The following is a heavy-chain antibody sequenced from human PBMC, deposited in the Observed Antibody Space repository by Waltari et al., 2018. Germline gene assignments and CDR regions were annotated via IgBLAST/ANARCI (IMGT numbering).Heavy chain of an antibody. Sequence: QLQLQESGPGLVKPSETLSLTCTVSGGSISSSSYYWGWIRQPPGKGLEGIGSIYYSGGNYYNPSLKSGVTISVDTSKNQFSLKLSSGTAADTAVYYCARLGYCSGGSCYWGGWGQGTLVTVAS. CDR3: ARLGYCSGGSCYWGG. CDR1: GGSISSSSYY. CDR2: IYYSGGN. V-gene: IGHV4-39*01. J-gene: IGHJ4*02. D-gene: IGHD2-15*01.